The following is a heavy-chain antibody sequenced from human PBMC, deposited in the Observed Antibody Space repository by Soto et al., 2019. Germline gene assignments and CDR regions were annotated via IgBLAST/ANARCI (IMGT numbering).Heavy chain of an antibody. Sequence: PSKTLSLTCTFSGGSISSYYWSWIRHPPGKGLEWIGYIHYSRSTKYNPSLKTRVTISVDTSKKQFSLKLSPVTAAETAVYYCARSLTTVVTMDVWGKGTTVTVSS. V-gene: IGHV4-59*08. D-gene: IGHD4-17*01. CDR2: IHYSRST. CDR1: GGSISSYY. J-gene: IGHJ6*04. CDR3: ARSLTTVVTMDV.